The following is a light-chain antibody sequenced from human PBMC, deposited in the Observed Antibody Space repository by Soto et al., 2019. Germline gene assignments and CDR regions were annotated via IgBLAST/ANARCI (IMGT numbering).Light chain of an antibody. J-gene: IGKJ1*01. CDR3: LQYNGYSRT. CDR2: DAS. CDR1: QTISSW. Sequence: DIQMTQSPSTLSGSVGDRVTITWRACQTISSWLAWYQQKPGKAPKLLIYDASNLEAGVPSRFRGSGSGTDFTFTISRLQPEDFATYYCLQYNGYSRTFGQGTKVDIK. V-gene: IGKV1-5*01.